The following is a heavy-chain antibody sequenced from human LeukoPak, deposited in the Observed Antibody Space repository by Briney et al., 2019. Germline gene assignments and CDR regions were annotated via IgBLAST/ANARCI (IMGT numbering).Heavy chain of an antibody. CDR2: INSDGSAT. Sequence: GGSLRLSCAASGFSFTNYWMHWVRQAPGKGLVWVSHINSDGSATRYADSVKGRFTISRDNAMNTLYLQMNSLRGEDTAVYYCARGSAGSFDYWGQGTVVTVSS. V-gene: IGHV3-74*01. D-gene: IGHD6-19*01. CDR1: GFSFTNYW. J-gene: IGHJ4*02. CDR3: ARGSAGSFDY.